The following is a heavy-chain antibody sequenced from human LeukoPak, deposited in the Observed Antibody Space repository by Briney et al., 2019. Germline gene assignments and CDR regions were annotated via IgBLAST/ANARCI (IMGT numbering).Heavy chain of an antibody. V-gene: IGHV4-39*07. J-gene: IGHJ4*02. Sequence: PSETLSLTCTVSGGSISSSSSYWAWIRQPPGQGLEWTGTIFSGGFTYYNPSLNSRVTISGDTSKSQFSLNLTSVTVADTAVYFCARGLSNTYDLSPGSPLYYFDNWGRGTLVTVSS. CDR1: GGSISSSSSY. CDR3: ARGLSNTYDLSPGSPLYYFDN. D-gene: IGHD3-9*01. CDR2: IFSGGFT.